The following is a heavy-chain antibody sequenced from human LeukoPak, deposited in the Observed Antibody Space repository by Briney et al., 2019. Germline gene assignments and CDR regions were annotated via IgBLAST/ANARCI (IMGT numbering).Heavy chain of an antibody. J-gene: IGHJ6*03. V-gene: IGHV1-69*06. Sequence: ASVKVSCKASGGSFTSYAISWVRQAPGQGLEWMGGIIPLFGAPNYAQKFQGRVTITADKSTTTAYMELSSLRSEDTAVYYCAREVGATAYYYYYMDVWGTGTTVTISS. CDR1: GGSFTSYA. D-gene: IGHD1-26*01. CDR2: IIPLFGAP. CDR3: AREVGATAYYYYYMDV.